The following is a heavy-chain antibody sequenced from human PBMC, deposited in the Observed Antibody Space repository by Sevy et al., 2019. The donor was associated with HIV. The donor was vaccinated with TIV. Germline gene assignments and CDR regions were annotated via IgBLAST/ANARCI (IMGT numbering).Heavy chain of an antibody. Sequence: GGSLRLSCVGSGFRFSGYYMNWIRQAPGKGLEWVSYISGTGNTKYYTDSVKGRFTISRDNAKNSLYLEMKGLRVDDTAVYYCGRVPTYYDFWAGYYTGWFDPWGQGTLVTVSS. V-gene: IGHV3-11*01. CDR2: ISGTGNTK. CDR1: GFRFSGYY. CDR3: GRVPTYYDFWAGYYTGWFDP. D-gene: IGHD3-3*01. J-gene: IGHJ5*02.